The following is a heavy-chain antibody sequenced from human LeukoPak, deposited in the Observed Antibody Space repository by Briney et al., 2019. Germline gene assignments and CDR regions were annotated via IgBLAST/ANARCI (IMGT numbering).Heavy chain of an antibody. CDR1: RFTFDDYG. CDR2: INWNGGST. J-gene: IGHJ3*02. Sequence: PGGSLRLSCAASRFTFDDYGMSWVRQAPGKGLEWVSGINWNGGSTGYADSVKGRFTISRDNAKNSLYLQMNSLRAEDTAVYYCARDTTAARSGLWSGPDAFDIWGQGTMVTVSS. CDR3: ARDTTAARSGLWSGPDAFDI. D-gene: IGHD6-6*01. V-gene: IGHV3-20*04.